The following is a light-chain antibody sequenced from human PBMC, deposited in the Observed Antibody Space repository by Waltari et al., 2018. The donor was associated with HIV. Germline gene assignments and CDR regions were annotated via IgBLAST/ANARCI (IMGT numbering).Light chain of an antibody. J-gene: IGKJ1*01. CDR3: QQYKTWPLT. CDR2: GAS. CDR1: QNVFSD. V-gene: IGKV3-15*01. Sequence: ETVMTQSPGTLSVPPGGRAPLSCRASQNVFSDLAWYHQKPGQAPRLLIFGASKRASGVPARFSGSGSGTEFTLTITSLQSEDYGLYHCQQYKTWPLTFGQGTRVEIK.